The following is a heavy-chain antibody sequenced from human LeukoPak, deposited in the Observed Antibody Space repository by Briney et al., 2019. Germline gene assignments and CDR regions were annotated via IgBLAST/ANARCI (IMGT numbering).Heavy chain of an antibody. CDR3: GKGAYRPSPMEVVVNSVFDV. Sequence: GGSLRLSCAASGFTFHYYAMTWVRQAPGQGLEWISIISGNGGSIYYAESVQGRFTISRDNSKNTLYLQLNGLRVDDTAIYYCGKGAYRPSPMEVVVNSVFDVWAKGKVVTVSS. CDR1: GFTFHYYA. CDR2: ISGNGGSI. J-gene: IGHJ3*01. D-gene: IGHD3-22*01. V-gene: IGHV3-23*01.